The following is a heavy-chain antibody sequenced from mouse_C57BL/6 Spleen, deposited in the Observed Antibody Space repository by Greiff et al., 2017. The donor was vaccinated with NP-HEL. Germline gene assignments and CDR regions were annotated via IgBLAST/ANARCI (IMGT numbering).Heavy chain of an antibody. CDR3: ARDQTYYGSSSYYFDY. V-gene: IGHV3-6*01. CDR2: ISYDGSN. CDR1: GYSITSGYY. J-gene: IGHJ2*01. Sequence: EVQLVESGPGLVKPSQSLSLTCSVTGYSITSGYYWNWIRQFPGNKLEWMGYISYDGSNNYNPSLKNRISITRDTSKNQFFLKLNSVTTEDTATYYCARDQTYYGSSSYYFDYWGQGTTLTVSS. D-gene: IGHD1-1*01.